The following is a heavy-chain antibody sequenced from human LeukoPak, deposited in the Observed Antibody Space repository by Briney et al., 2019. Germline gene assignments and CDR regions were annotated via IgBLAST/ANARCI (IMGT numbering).Heavy chain of an antibody. CDR2: INHSGST. J-gene: IGHJ5*02. CDR3: ARGPPVVVTARKWFDP. D-gene: IGHD2-21*02. V-gene: IGHV4-34*01. CDR1: GASISSYY. Sequence: SETLSLTCTVSGASISSYYWSWIRQPPGKGLEWIGEINHSGSTNYNPSLKSRVTISVDTSKNQFSLKLSSVTAADTAVYYCARGPPVVVTARKWFDPWGQGTLVTVSS.